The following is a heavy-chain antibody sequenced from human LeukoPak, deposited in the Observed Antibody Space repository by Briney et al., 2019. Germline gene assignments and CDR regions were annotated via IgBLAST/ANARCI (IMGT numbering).Heavy chain of an antibody. CDR3: AKPSGSAFDF. CDR2: IRSDGSHQ. J-gene: IGHJ4*02. Sequence: GGSLRLSCGASGFILNTYDMHWVRQAPGKGLEWVSFIRSDGSHQFYVDSVKGRFTISRDNAKNTVFLQMNSLRVEDTAVYYCAKPSGSAFDFWGQGTRVTVSS. CDR1: GFILNTYD. D-gene: IGHD1-26*01. V-gene: IGHV3-30*02.